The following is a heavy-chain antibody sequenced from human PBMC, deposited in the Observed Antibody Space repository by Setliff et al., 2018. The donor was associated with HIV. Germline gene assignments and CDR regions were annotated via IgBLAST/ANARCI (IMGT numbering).Heavy chain of an antibody. V-gene: IGHV4-4*02. J-gene: IGHJ4*02. Sequence: KPSETLSLTCAVSGGSISSSNWWSWARQPPGKGLEWIGHIYITGNTDYNPSLKSRFTISVDTSKNQFSLKLRSVTAADTAVYYCARQPLYNDYDWRSYYFDYWGQGSLVTVSS. CDR3: ARQPLYNDYDWRSYYFDY. CDR1: GGSISSSNW. CDR2: IYITGNT. D-gene: IGHD5-12*01.